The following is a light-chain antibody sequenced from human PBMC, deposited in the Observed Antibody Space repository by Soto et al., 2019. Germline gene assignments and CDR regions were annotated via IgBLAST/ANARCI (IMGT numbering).Light chain of an antibody. CDR1: QSVNSNY. Sequence: EIVLMQSPGTLSLSPGEGATLSCRASQSVNSNYLAWYQQKPGQAPTVLIFDTSRRATGVPDRFSGSGSGTDFTLTISRLEPDDFAVYYCQQSFSTLLTFGGGTKVEIK. CDR2: DTS. V-gene: IGKV3D-20*02. CDR3: QQSFSTLLT. J-gene: IGKJ4*01.